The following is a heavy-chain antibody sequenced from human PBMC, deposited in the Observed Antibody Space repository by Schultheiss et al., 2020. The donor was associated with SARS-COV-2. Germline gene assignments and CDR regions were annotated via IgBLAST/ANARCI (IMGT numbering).Heavy chain of an antibody. CDR1: GFTFRSYG. CDR3: AKEKLNYFDY. V-gene: IGHV3-7*03. CDR2: INQDGSEE. D-gene: IGHD1-7*01. Sequence: GESLKISCAASGFTFRSYGMHWVRQAPGKGLEWVANINQDGSEEYYVDSVRGRFTISRDNAKNSLYLQLSSLRAEDTAVYYCAKEKLNYFDYWGQGILVTVSS. J-gene: IGHJ4*02.